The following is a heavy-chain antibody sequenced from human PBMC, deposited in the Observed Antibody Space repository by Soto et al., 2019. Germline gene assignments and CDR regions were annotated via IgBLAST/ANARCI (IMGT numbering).Heavy chain of an antibody. J-gene: IGHJ4*02. CDR1: GESIRRSTYY. D-gene: IGHD6-13*01. CDR3: ARTRVATAGTDFAY. V-gene: IGHV4-31*03. Sequence: QVQLQESGPGLVKPSQTLSLTCTVSGESIRRSTYYWTWLRQSPGKGLEWIGYIYYSGTTYYNAALESRLAISVDTSKNQCSLRLRSVTAADSAVYYCARTRVATAGTDFAYWGQGTLVTVSS. CDR2: IYYSGTT.